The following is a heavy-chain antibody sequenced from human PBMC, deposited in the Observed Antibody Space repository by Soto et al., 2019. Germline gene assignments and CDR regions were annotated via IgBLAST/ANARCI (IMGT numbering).Heavy chain of an antibody. D-gene: IGHD2-15*01. V-gene: IGHV1-18*01. Sequence: QVQLVQSAAEVKKPGASVKVSCKASGYTFSNFGLSWVRQAPGQGLEWMGWIGPYNGNTDHAQKFQDRGTMTTDTSTNTAYMELRGLTSDDTAVYYCARCYCSVGSCYTCWHFDLWGRGTLVTVSS. CDR2: IGPYNGNT. J-gene: IGHJ2*01. CDR1: GYTFSNFG. CDR3: ARCYCSVGSCYTCWHFDL.